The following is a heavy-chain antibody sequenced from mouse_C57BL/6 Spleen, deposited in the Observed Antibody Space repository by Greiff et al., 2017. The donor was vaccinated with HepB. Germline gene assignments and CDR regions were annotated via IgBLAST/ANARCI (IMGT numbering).Heavy chain of an antibody. D-gene: IGHD2-4*01. CDR1: GFTFTDYY. V-gene: IGHV7-3*01. J-gene: IGHJ4*01. Sequence: EVQLVESGGGLVQPGGSLSLSCAASGFTFTDYYMSWVRQPPGKALEWLGFIRNKANGYTTEYSASVKGRFTISRDNSQSILYLQMNALRAEDSATYYCAGDYGGYYYAMDYWGQGTSVTVSS. CDR3: AGDYGGYYYAMDY. CDR2: IRNKANGYTT.